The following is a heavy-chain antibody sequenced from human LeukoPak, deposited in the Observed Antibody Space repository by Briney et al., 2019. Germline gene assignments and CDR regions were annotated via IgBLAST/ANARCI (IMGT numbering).Heavy chain of an antibody. CDR3: ARDFHQLDAFDV. V-gene: IGHV3-30*03. CDR2: ISYDGSNK. CDR1: GFTFSSYG. Sequence: PGGSLRLSCAASGFTFSSYGMHWVRQAPGKGLEWVAVISYDGSNKYYADSVKGRFTISRDNAKNSLYLQMNSLRAEDTAVYYCARDFHQLDAFDVWGQETMVTVSS. D-gene: IGHD2-2*01. J-gene: IGHJ3*01.